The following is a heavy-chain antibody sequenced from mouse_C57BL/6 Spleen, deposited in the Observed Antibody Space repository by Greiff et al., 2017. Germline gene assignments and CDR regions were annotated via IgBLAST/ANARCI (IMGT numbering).Heavy chain of an antibody. CDR1: GFTFSSYD. Sequence: EVQVVESGGGLVKPGGSLKLSCAASGFTFSSYDMSWVRQTPEKGLEWVATISDGGSYTYYPDNVKGRFTISRDNAKNNLYLQMSHLKSEDTAIYYCARPFTTVVASFDYWGQGTTLTVSS. CDR3: ARPFTTVVASFDY. D-gene: IGHD1-1*01. CDR2: ISDGGSYT. J-gene: IGHJ2*01. V-gene: IGHV5-4*01.